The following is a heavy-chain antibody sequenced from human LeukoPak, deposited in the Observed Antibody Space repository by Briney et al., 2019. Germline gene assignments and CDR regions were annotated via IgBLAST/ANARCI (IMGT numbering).Heavy chain of an antibody. CDR3: EQETAYDILTGYSENDAFDI. V-gene: IGHV1-69*04. Sequence: SVKVSCKASGGTFSSYATSWVRQAPGQGLEWMGRIIPIPGIANYAQKFQGRVTITAAKSTSTAYIELGSLRSEDTAVFSFEQETAYDILTGYSENDAFDIWGQGTMVTVSS. D-gene: IGHD3-9*01. J-gene: IGHJ3*02. CDR1: GGTFSSYA. CDR2: IIPIPGIA.